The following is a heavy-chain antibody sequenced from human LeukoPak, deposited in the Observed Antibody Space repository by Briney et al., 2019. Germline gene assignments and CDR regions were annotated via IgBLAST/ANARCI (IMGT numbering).Heavy chain of an antibody. Sequence: ASVKVSCKASGYTFTGYYMHWVRQAPGQGLEWMGWINPNSGGTNYAQKFQGRVTMTRDTSISTAYMELSRLRSDDTAVYYCARATYDILTGYYPYYFDYWGQGTLVTVSS. V-gene: IGHV1-2*02. CDR3: ARATYDILTGYYPYYFDY. CDR2: INPNSGGT. CDR1: GYTFTGYY. J-gene: IGHJ4*02. D-gene: IGHD3-9*01.